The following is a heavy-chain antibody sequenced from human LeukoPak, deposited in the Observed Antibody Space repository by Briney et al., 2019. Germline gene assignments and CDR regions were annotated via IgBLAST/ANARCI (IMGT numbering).Heavy chain of an antibody. Sequence: SVKVSCKASGGTFSSYAISWVRQAPRQGLEWMGGIITIFGTANYAQKFQGRVTISADKATSTAYMKRSSLRSEDTAVYYCAIQRDGITMVRGVIPFDYWGQGTLVTVSA. CDR2: IITIFGTA. CDR1: GGTFSSYA. CDR3: AIQRDGITMVRGVIPFDY. V-gene: IGHV1-69*06. D-gene: IGHD3-10*01. J-gene: IGHJ4*02.